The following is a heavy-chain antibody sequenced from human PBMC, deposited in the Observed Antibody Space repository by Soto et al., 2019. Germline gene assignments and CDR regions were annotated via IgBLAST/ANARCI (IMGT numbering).Heavy chain of an antibody. CDR3: ARRLEYYGAFDI. V-gene: IGHV4-59*08. Sequence: SETLSLTCTVSGGSISSYYWSWIRQPPGKGLEWIGYIYYSGSTNYNPSLKSRVTISVDTSKNQFSLKLSSVTAADTAVYYCARRLEYYGAFDIWGQGTMVTVSS. J-gene: IGHJ3*02. CDR1: GGSISSYY. CDR2: IYYSGST. D-gene: IGHD4-17*01.